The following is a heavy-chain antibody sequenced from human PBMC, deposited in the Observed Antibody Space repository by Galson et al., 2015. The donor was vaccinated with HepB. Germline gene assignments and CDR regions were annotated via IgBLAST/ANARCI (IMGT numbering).Heavy chain of an antibody. CDR2: ISAYNGNT. V-gene: IGHV1-18*04. CDR3: ARDYPQYGDYVPERGDY. CDR1: GYTFTSYG. Sequence: SVKVSCKASGYTFTSYGISWVRQAPGQGLEWMGWISAYNGNTNYAQKLQGRVTMTTDTSTSTAYMELRSLRSDDTAVYYCARDYPQYGDYVPERGDYWGQGTLVTVSS. D-gene: IGHD4-17*01. J-gene: IGHJ4*02.